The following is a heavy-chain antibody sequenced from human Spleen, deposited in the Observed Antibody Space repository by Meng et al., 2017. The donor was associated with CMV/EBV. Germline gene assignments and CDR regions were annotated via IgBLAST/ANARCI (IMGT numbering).Heavy chain of an antibody. D-gene: IGHD2-2*01. CDR3: ARSSIVVVPAANYAGDDY. V-gene: IGHV1-2*06. CDR1: TFTGYY. Sequence: TFTGYYMHWVRQAPGQGLEWMGRINPNSGGTNYAQKLQGRVTMTRDTSISTAYMELSRLRSDDTAVYYCARSSIVVVPAANYAGDDYWGQGTLVTVSS. CDR2: INPNSGGT. J-gene: IGHJ4*02.